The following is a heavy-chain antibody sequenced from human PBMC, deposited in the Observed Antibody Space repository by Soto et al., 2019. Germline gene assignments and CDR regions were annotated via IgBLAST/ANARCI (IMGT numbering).Heavy chain of an antibody. V-gene: IGHV3-48*03. CDR2: ISSGGNLI. CDR1: GFTFSSYE. CDR3: ASLIIGY. Sequence: PGGSLRLSCAASGFTFSSYEMNWVRQAPGKGLEWVSYISSGGNLIYYADSVKGRFTVSRDNAKSSVYLQMSSLRAEDTAIYYCASLIIGYWGQGTLVTVSS. J-gene: IGHJ4*02.